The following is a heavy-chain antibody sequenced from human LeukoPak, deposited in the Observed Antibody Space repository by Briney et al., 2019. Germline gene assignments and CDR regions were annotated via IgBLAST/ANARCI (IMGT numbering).Heavy chain of an antibody. CDR1: GGSISSSSYY. J-gene: IGHJ4*02. D-gene: IGHD2-2*01. V-gene: IGHV4-39*01. CDR2: IYYSGST. CDR3: ARHRGPIVVVPAAQPFDY. Sequence: SETLSLTCTVSGGSISSSSYYWGWIRQPPGKGLEWIGSIYYSGSTYYNPSLKSRVTISVDTSKNQFSLKLSSVTAADTAVYHCARHRGPIVVVPAAQPFDYWGQGTLVTVSS.